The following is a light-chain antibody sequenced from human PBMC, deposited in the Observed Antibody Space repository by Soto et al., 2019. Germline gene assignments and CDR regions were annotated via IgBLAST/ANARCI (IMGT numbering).Light chain of an antibody. Sequence: QSALTQPASVSGSPGQSITISCTGISGDVGAYNYVSWYQQHPGKAPKLMIYEVSNRPSGVSNRFSGSKSGNTASLTISGLQAEDEADYYCSSYTSSSTFFGTGTQLTVL. CDR3: SSYTSSSTF. V-gene: IGLV2-14*01. CDR2: EVS. CDR1: SGDVGAYNY. J-gene: IGLJ1*01.